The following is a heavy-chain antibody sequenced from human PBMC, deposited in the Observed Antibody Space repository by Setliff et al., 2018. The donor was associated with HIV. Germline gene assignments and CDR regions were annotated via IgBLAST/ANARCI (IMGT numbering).Heavy chain of an antibody. Sequence: SETLSLTCTVSGGSMSSGSYFWSWIRQPAGKGLEWIGRIYTSGSTDYSPSLKSRVTVSFDTSKNQFSLKMNSVTAADTAIYYCALLYPYSGYLGYWGQGTLVTVSS. CDR2: IYTSGST. V-gene: IGHV4-61*02. J-gene: IGHJ4*02. CDR3: ALLYPYSGYLGY. D-gene: IGHD1-26*01. CDR1: GGSMSSGSYF.